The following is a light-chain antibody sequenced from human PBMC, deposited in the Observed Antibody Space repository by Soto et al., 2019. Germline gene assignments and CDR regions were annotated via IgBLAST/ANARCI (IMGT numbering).Light chain of an antibody. J-gene: IGKJ3*01. V-gene: IGKV1-27*01. Sequence: DIQMTQSPSSLSASVGDRVTITCRASQGISNYLAWYQQKPGKVPKLLIYAASTLQSGVPSRFSCSGSGTDFTLTISSLQAEDVATYYWQKYNSAPPFTFGPGTKVDIK. CDR3: QKYNSAPPFT. CDR1: QGISNY. CDR2: AAS.